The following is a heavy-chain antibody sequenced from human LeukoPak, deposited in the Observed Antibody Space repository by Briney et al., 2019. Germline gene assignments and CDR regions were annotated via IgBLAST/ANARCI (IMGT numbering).Heavy chain of an antibody. V-gene: IGHV4-4*07. CDR3: ASEPGGYSYGFDAFDI. CDR1: GGSISSYY. CDR2: IYTSGST. J-gene: IGHJ3*02. D-gene: IGHD5-18*01. Sequence: SETLSLTCTVSGGSISSYYWSWIRQPAGEGLEWIGRIYTSGSTNYNPSLKSRVTMSVDTSKNQFSLKLSSVTAADTAVYYCASEPGGYSYGFDAFDIWGQGTMVTVSS.